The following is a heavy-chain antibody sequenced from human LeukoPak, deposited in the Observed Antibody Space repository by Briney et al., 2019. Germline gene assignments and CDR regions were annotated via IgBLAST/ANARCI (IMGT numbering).Heavy chain of an antibody. CDR2: IYYSGST. D-gene: IGHD3-9*01. Sequence: SETLSLTCTVSGGSISSYYWSWIRQPPGKGLEWIGYIYYSGSTNYNPSLKSRVTISVDTSKNQFSLKLSSVTAADTAVYYCARGGRRNYDILTGYYLPIWGQGTMVTVSS. CDR1: GGSISSYY. V-gene: IGHV4-59*01. CDR3: ARGGRRNYDILTGYYLPI. J-gene: IGHJ3*02.